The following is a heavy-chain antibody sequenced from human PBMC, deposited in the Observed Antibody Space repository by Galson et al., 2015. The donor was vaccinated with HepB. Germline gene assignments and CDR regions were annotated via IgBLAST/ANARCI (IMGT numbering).Heavy chain of an antibody. CDR2: IYPGDSDT. D-gene: IGHD2-2*01. CDR1: GYSFTSYW. CDR3: ARLPSFSTIPEDNGEYYGMDV. Sequence: QSGAEVKKPGESLKISCKGSGYSFTSYWIGWVRQVPGKGLEWMGIIYPGDSDTRYSPSFQGQVTISADKSISTAYLQWSSLKASDTAMYYCARLPSFSTIPEDNGEYYGMDVWGQGTTVTVSS. V-gene: IGHV5-51*03. J-gene: IGHJ6*02.